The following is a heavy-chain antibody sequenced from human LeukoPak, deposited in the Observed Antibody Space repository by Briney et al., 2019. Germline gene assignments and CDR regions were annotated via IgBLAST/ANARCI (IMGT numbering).Heavy chain of an antibody. D-gene: IGHD3-22*01. V-gene: IGHV1-8*01. CDR2: MNPSSGNT. CDR1: GYTFTSYD. J-gene: IGHJ1*01. CDR3: ARIGIDGSGYYYYGYFQH. Sequence: ASVKVSCKASGYTFTSYDINWVRQATGQGLEWMGWMNPSSGNTNYAQKVQGRVTMTTDTSTSTAYMELRSLRSDDTAVYYCARIGIDGSGYYYYGYFQHWGQGTLVTVSS.